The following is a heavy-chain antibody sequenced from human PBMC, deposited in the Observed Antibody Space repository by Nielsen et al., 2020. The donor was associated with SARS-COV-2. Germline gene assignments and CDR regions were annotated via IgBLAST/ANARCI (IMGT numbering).Heavy chain of an antibody. V-gene: IGHV4-39*01. J-gene: IGHJ4*02. CDR3: ARLGKKGSYRNFDY. CDR2: IYYSGST. D-gene: IGHD1-26*01. Sequence: RQAPGKGLEWIGSIYYSGSTYYNPSLKSRVTISVGTSKNQFSLKLSSVTAADTAVYYCARLGKKGSYRNFDYWGQGTLVTVSS.